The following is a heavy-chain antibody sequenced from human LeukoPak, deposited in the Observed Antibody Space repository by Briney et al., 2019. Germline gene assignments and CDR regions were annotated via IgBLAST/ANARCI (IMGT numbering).Heavy chain of an antibody. CDR1: GFTCSDYG. CDR3: AKDLAATRSSFDY. CDR2: VSASGGIT. J-gene: IGHJ4*02. V-gene: IGHV3-23*01. D-gene: IGHD1-26*01. Sequence: AGGSLRLSCASSGFTCSDYGMSWVRQAPGKGLEWVSAVSASGGITYYADSVKGRFTISRDNSKDTMYLQMNSLRAEDTAVYFCAKDLAATRSSFDYWGQGTLVTVFS.